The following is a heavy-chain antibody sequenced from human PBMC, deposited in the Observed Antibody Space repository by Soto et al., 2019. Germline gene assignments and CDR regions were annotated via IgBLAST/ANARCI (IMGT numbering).Heavy chain of an antibody. J-gene: IGHJ5*02. Sequence: QVQLQQWGAGLLKPSEILSLACAVYGGSFRGYYWSWIRQPPGKGLVWIGEINHSGSTNYNPSLKSRVTISVDTSKNPFSLKLSSVTAADTAVYYCARAGVVVVAATRWFDPWGQGTLVTVSS. CDR2: INHSGST. V-gene: IGHV4-34*01. CDR1: GGSFRGYY. D-gene: IGHD2-15*01. CDR3: ARAGVVVVAATRWFDP.